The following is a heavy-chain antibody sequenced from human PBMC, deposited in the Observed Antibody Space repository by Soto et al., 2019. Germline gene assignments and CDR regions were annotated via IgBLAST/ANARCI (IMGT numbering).Heavy chain of an antibody. V-gene: IGHV4-59*08. CDR3: ARSIPPLNNWFDP. Sequence: SETLSLTCTVSGGSISSYYWSWIRQPPGKGLEWIGYTYYSGTTYYNPSLKSRVTISVDTSKNQFSLKLSSVTAADTAVYYCARSIPPLNNWFDPWGQGTLVTVSS. J-gene: IGHJ5*02. D-gene: IGHD2-2*01. CDR2: TYYSGTT. CDR1: GGSISSYY.